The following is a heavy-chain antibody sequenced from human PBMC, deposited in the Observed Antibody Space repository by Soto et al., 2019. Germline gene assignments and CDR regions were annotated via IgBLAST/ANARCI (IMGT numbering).Heavy chain of an antibody. D-gene: IGHD6-13*01. CDR2: IWYDGNNK. Sequence: QVQMVESGGGVVQPGRSLRLSCAASGFTFRRYGMHWVRQAPGKGLAWAAVIWYDGNNKYYPDSVKGRFIISRDNSKNTLYLQMKRLRAEDTAVYYRARENQELWGQGTLVTVSS. CDR1: GFTFRRYG. CDR3: ARENQEL. J-gene: IGHJ4*02. V-gene: IGHV3-33*01.